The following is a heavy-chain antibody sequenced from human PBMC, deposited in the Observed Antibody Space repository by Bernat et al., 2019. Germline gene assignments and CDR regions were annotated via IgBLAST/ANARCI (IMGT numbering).Heavy chain of an antibody. D-gene: IGHD2-15*01. V-gene: IGHV3-7*03. J-gene: IGHJ4*02. Sequence: EVQLVESGGGLVQPGRSLRLSCTASGFTFGDYAMSWVRQAPGKGLEWVANIKEDGSEKYYVDSVKGRFTISRDNAKNSLYLQMNSLRAEDTAVYYCARDVYWSGPIDYWGQGTLVTVSS. CDR3: ARDVYWSGPIDY. CDR1: GFTFGDYA. CDR2: IKEDGSEK.